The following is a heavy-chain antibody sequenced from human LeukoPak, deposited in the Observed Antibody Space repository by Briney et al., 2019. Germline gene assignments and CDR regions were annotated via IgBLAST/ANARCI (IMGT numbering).Heavy chain of an antibody. J-gene: IGHJ4*02. CDR1: GFTFSDYY. CDR2: ISSSGSTI. V-gene: IGHV3-11*04. D-gene: IGHD2-2*01. Sequence: GGSLRLSCAASGFTFSDYYMSWIRQAPGKGLEWVSYISSSGSTIYYADSVKGRFTISRDNAKNSLYLQMNSLRAEDTAVYYCARERDCSGTTCYEGDYWGQGTLVTVSS. CDR3: ARERDCSGTTCYEGDY.